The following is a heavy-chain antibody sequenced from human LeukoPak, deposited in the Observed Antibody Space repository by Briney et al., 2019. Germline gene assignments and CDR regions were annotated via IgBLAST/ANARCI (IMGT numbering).Heavy chain of an antibody. CDR2: INSDGSST. Sequence: QPGGSLRLSCAASGFTFSSYWMHWVRQAPGKGLGWVSRINSDGSSTSYADSVKGRFTISRDNAKNTLYLQMNSLRAEDTAVCYCARGPPDKYSSSWYVNYWGQGTLVTVSS. CDR3: ARGPPDKYSSSWYVNY. D-gene: IGHD6-13*01. J-gene: IGHJ4*02. V-gene: IGHV3-74*01. CDR1: GFTFSSYW.